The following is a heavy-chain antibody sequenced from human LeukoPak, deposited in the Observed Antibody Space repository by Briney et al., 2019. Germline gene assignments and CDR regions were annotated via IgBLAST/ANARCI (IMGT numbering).Heavy chain of an antibody. CDR2: IYYSGNT. CDR3: ARSRGWLRDWFDP. J-gene: IGHJ5*02. CDR1: GVSFSSSNSY. Sequence: PSETLSLTCTVSGVSFSSSNSYWGWIRQPPGKGLEWIGSIYYSGNTYYNASLKSQVSISIDTSKNQFSLRLTPVTAADTAVYYCARSRGWLRDWFDPWGQGTLVTVSS. V-gene: IGHV4-39*01. D-gene: IGHD5-12*01.